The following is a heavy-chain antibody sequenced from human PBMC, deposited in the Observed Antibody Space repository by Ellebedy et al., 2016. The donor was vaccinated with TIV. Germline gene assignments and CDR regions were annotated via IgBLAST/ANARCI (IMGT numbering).Heavy chain of an antibody. V-gene: IGHV1-18*04. CDR1: GYTFTSYG. J-gene: IGHJ4*02. CDR3: ARGGAAAGIGGY. Sequence: ASVKVSXXASGYTFTSYGISWVRQALGQGLEWMGWISAYNGNTNYAQKLQGRVTMTTDTSISTAYMELSSLRSEDTAVYYCARGGAAAGIGGYWGQGTLVTVSS. D-gene: IGHD6-13*01. CDR2: ISAYNGNT.